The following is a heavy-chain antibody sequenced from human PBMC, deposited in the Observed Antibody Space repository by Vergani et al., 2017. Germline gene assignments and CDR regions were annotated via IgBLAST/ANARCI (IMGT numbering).Heavy chain of an antibody. J-gene: IGHJ4*02. D-gene: IGHD6-13*01. CDR1: GGSISSYY. CDR2: IYYSGST. V-gene: IGHV4-59*01. Sequence: QVQLQESGPGLVKPSETLSLTCTVSGGSISSYYWSWIRQPLGKGLEWIGYIYYSGSTNYNPSLKSRVTISVDTSKNQFSLKLSSVTAADTAVYYCARCVPGIAAPLGFDYWGQGTLVTVSS. CDR3: ARCVPGIAAPLGFDY.